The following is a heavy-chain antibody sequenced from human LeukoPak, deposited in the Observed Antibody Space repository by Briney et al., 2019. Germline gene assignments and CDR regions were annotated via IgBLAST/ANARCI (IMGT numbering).Heavy chain of an antibody. V-gene: IGHV4-59*08. CDR3: ARHGGITIFGVAPNWFDP. Sequence: SETLSLTCTVSGGSISSYYWSWIRQPPGKGLEWIGYIYYSGSTNYNPSLKSRVTISVDTSKNQFSLKLSSVTAADTAVYYCARHGGITIFGVAPNWFDPWGQGTLVTVSS. CDR2: IYYSGST. CDR1: GGSISSYY. D-gene: IGHD3-3*01. J-gene: IGHJ5*02.